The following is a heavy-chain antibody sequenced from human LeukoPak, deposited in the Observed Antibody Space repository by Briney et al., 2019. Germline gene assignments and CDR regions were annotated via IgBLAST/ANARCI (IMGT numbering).Heavy chain of an antibody. CDR2: ISWNSGSI. V-gene: IGHV3-9*01. D-gene: IGHD6-19*01. Sequence: GGSLRLSCAASGSTFDDYAMHWVRQAPGKGLEWVSGISWNSGSIGYADSVKGRFTISRDNAKNSLYLQMNSLRAEDTALYYCAKDMDIGYSSGWLIDYWGQGTLVTVSS. J-gene: IGHJ4*02. CDR3: AKDMDIGYSSGWLIDY. CDR1: GSTFDDYA.